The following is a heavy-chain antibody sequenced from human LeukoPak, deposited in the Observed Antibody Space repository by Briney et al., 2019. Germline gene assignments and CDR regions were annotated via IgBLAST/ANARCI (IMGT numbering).Heavy chain of an antibody. V-gene: IGHV4-39*07. CDR3: ASNIAVAGWGAFDI. CDR1: GGSISSSSYY. CDR2: IYYSGST. D-gene: IGHD6-19*01. Sequence: PSETLSLTCTVSGGSISSSSYYWGWIRQPPGKGLEWIGSIYYSGSTYYNPSLKSRVTISVDTSKNQFSLKLSSVTAADTAVYYCASNIAVAGWGAFDIWGQGTMVTVSS. J-gene: IGHJ3*02.